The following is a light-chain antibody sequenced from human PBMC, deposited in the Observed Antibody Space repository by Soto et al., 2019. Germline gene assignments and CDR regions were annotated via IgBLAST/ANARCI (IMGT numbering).Light chain of an antibody. J-gene: IGKJ5*01. V-gene: IGKV1-9*01. CDR3: QQLNTYLIT. CDR1: QGISGY. CDR2: STS. Sequence: DIQLTQSPSFLSASVGDRVTITCRASQGISGYLAWYQQKPGKVPKLLIYSTSTLQSGVPSRFSGSASGTEFTLSISGPQPEDFATYYCQQLNTYLITFGQGTRLEIK.